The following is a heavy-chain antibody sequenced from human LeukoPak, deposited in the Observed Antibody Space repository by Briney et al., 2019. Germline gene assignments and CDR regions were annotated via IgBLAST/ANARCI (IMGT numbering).Heavy chain of an antibody. CDR3: ATRPGYFDY. CDR1: GLTFSGYD. Sequence: GGSLRLSCAASGLTFSGYDMHWVRQAPGKGLEWVAVISYDGSNKYYADSVKGRFTISRDNSKNTLYLQMNSLRAEDTAVYYCATRPGYFDYWGQGTLVTVSS. CDR2: ISYDGSNK. J-gene: IGHJ4*02. V-gene: IGHV3-30*03.